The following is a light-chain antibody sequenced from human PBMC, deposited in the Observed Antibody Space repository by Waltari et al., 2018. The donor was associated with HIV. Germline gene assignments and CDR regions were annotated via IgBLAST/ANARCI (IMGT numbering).Light chain of an antibody. Sequence: QSALTPPPSASGAPGQSVTLSCTGTSREVGGYHYSPWHQQHPGKAPNLMIYAVIKRPSGVPDRFSGSKSGNTASLTVSGLQPEDEADYYCSSHAGSKVVFGGGTRLTVL. J-gene: IGLJ2*01. CDR3: SSHAGSKVV. CDR1: SREVGGYHY. V-gene: IGLV2-8*01. CDR2: AVI.